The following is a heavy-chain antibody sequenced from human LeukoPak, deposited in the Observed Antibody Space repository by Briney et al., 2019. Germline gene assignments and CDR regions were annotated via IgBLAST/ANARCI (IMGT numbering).Heavy chain of an antibody. CDR1: AGSFSGYY. D-gene: IGHD1-26*01. CDR2: INHSGST. J-gene: IGHJ4*02. CDR3: ARHRGATSRALGY. V-gene: IGHV4-34*01. Sequence: SETLSLTCAVYAGSFSGYYWSWIRQPPGKGLEWIGEINHSGSTNYNPSLKSRVTISVDTSKNQFSLKLSSVTAADTAVYYCARHRGATSRALGYWGQGTLVTVSS.